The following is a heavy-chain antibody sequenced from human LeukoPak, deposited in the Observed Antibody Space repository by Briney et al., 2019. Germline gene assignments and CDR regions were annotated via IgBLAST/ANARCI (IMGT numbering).Heavy chain of an antibody. CDR3: AREISNYCSSTSCYYGNFVY. V-gene: IGHV1-18*01. CDR2: ISAYNGNT. D-gene: IGHD2-2*01. J-gene: IGHJ4*02. CDR1: GYTFTSYG. Sequence: GASVKVSCKASGYTFTSYGISWLRQAPGQGLEWMGWISAYNGNTNYAQKLQGRVTMTTDTSTSTAYMELRSLRSDDTAVYYCAREISNYCSSTSCYYGNFVYWGQGTLVTVSS.